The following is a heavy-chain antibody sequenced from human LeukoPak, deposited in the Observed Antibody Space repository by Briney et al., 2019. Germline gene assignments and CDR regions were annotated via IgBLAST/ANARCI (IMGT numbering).Heavy chain of an antibody. D-gene: IGHD1-26*01. V-gene: IGHV3-23*01. Sequence: GGSLRLPCAASGFTFSSYAMIWVRQAPGKGLQWGSAISGSGGSTYYADSVKGRFTISRDNSKNTLYLQMNSLSAEDTAIYYCAKLEGATTTWGQGTLVTVSS. J-gene: IGHJ5*02. CDR2: ISGSGGST. CDR1: GFTFSSYA. CDR3: AKLEGATTT.